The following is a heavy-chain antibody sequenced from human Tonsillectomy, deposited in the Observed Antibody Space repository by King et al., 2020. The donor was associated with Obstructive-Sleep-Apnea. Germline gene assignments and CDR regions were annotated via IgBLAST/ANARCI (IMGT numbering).Heavy chain of an antibody. CDR3: ARQAFSSGWYRPYYFDY. V-gene: IGHV4-39*01. CDR1: GGSISSSSYY. D-gene: IGHD6-19*01. J-gene: IGHJ4*02. CDR2: IYYSGST. Sequence: QLQESGPGLVKPSETLSLTCTVSGGSISSSSYYWGWIRQPPGKGLEWIGSIYYSGSTYYNPSLKSRFTISVDTSKNQFSLKRSSVTAADTAGYYCARQAFSSGWYRPYYFDYWGQGTLVTVSS.